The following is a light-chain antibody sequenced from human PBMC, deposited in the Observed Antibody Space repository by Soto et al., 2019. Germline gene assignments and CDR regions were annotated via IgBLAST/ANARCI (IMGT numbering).Light chain of an antibody. CDR2: DAS. CDR3: QHRMNWPLT. Sequence: DIVLTQSPATLSLSPGERATLSCRASQSVSSYLLWYQQKPGQTPRLPIYDASNRATGIPARFSGSGSETDFTLTISSLEPEDFAVYYCQHRMNWPLTFGQGTRLENK. J-gene: IGKJ5*01. V-gene: IGKV3-11*01. CDR1: QSVSSY.